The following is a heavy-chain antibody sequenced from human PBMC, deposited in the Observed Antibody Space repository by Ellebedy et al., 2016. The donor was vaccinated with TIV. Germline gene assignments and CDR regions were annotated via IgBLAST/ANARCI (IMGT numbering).Heavy chain of an antibody. CDR3: AALPYISTSSAY. CDR2: IYPYNGDT. V-gene: IGHV1-2*02. CDR1: GYTFTAYH. J-gene: IGHJ4*02. Sequence: ASVKVSCKASGYTFTAYHIHWVRQAPGQGLEWMGWIYPYNGDTNYAQKLQGRVTMTRDTSISTGYMELSGLKSDDTAVYYCAALPYISTSSAYWGQGTLVTVSS. D-gene: IGHD6-13*01.